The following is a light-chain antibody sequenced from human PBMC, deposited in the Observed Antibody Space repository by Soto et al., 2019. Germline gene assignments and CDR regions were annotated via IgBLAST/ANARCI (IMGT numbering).Light chain of an antibody. J-gene: IGLJ1*01. CDR3: QSYDSGLSGSEV. V-gene: IGLV1-40*01. CDR1: SSNIGAGHD. CDR2: GNG. Sequence: QSVLTQPPSVSGAPGQRVTISCTGSSSNIGAGHDVHWYQQLPGTAPKLLIYGNGNRPSGVPERFSGSKSGTSASLAITGLQAEDEADYYCQSYDSGLSGSEVFGTGTKVTGL.